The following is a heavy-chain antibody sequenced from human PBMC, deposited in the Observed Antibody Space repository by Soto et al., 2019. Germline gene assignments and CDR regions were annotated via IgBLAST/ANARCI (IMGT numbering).Heavy chain of an antibody. J-gene: IGHJ4*02. CDR3: ARGMTTVTTLDY. D-gene: IGHD4-17*01. CDR2: IYYSGST. V-gene: IGHV4-31*03. Sequence: PSETLSLTCTVSGGSTSSFCYYWSWIRQHPGKGLEWIGYIYYSGSTYYNPSLKSRLTISVDTSKNQFSLKLSSVTAADTAVYYCARGMTTVTTLDYWGQGTLVTVPQ. CDR1: GGSTSSFCYY.